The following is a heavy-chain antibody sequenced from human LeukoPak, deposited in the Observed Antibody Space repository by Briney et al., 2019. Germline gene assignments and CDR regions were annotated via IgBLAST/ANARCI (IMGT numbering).Heavy chain of an antibody. J-gene: IGHJ3*02. V-gene: IGHV3-64*01. D-gene: IGHD4-17*01. CDR1: GFTFSSYS. Sequence: GGSLRLSCAASGFTFSSYSMNWVRQAPGKGLEYVSAISSKGGSTYYANSVKGRFTISRDNSNNTLYLQMGRLRAEDMAVYYCARTTVPQVAFDIWGQGTMVTVSS. CDR2: ISSKGGST. CDR3: ARTTVPQVAFDI.